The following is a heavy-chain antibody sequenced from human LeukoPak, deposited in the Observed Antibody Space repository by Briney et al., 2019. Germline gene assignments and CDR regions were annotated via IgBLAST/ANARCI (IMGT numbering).Heavy chain of an antibody. D-gene: IGHD1-26*01. CDR3: ARPPTREAEGFDI. CDR2: INPDGGGT. V-gene: IGHV1-2*02. CDR1: GYTFTDLY. J-gene: IGHJ3*02. Sequence: AASAKVSCKTSGYTFTDLYIHWVRQAPGQGLEWMGWINPDGGGTEFEQKFQDRVTVTRDTSTSTAYLEISRLTFDDTAVYYCARPPTREAEGFDIWGQGTMVIVSS.